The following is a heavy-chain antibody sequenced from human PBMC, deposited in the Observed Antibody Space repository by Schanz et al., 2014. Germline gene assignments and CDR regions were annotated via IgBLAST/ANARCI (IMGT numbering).Heavy chain of an antibody. Sequence: EVHLVESGGGLVQPGGSLRLSCAASGITFSSHSFNWVRQAPGKGLEWISYISDSGTYTNYADSVKGRFTISRDNAKSSLYLQMNSLRVEDTAVYYCAASSGWHPSTDYWGQGTLVTVSS. CDR3: AASSGWHPSTDY. CDR2: ISDSGTYT. CDR1: GITFSSHS. D-gene: IGHD6-19*01. V-gene: IGHV3-48*04. J-gene: IGHJ4*02.